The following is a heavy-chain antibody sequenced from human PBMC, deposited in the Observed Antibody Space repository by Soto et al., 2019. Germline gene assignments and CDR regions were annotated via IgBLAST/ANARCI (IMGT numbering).Heavy chain of an antibody. CDR3: AKGRAPSYSGYALYYFDY. CDR1: GFTFSSYA. Sequence: GSLRLSCAASGFTFSSYAMSWVRQAPGKGLEWVSAISGSGGSTYYADSVKGRFTISRDNSKNTLYLQMNSLRAEDTAVYYCAKGRAPSYSGYALYYFDYWGQGTLVTVSS. V-gene: IGHV3-23*01. CDR2: ISGSGGST. J-gene: IGHJ4*02. D-gene: IGHD5-12*01.